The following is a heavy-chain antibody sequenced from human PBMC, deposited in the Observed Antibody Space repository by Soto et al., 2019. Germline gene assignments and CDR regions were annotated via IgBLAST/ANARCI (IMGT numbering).Heavy chain of an antibody. CDR2: MSSRGSA. CDR1: GASISNNY. Sequence: SETLSLTCTVSGASISNNYWSWIRQPPGKGLEWIGYMSSRGSAYYNSALKSRAIISADTSRNQFSLQLTSVTAADTAVYYCARQLPGGSRSPQFDHWGLGTLVTVSS. V-gene: IGHV4-4*09. D-gene: IGHD1-26*01. J-gene: IGHJ4*02. CDR3: ARQLPGGSRSPQFDH.